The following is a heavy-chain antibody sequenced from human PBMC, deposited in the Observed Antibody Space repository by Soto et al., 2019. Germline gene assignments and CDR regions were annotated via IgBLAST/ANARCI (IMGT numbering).Heavy chain of an antibody. CDR3: ATHGLGVPSPPYFDN. CDR1: GGTFSGYV. Sequence: QLVQSGSEVKKPGSSVKVSCQASGGTFSGYVVTWVRQAPGQGLEWMGEFVPLFGTTKYARTFPGRLTITAEESTSTAYMELRTLKSDDTAFYYCATHGLGVPSPPYFDNWAQGTLVTVSS. V-gene: IGHV1-69*01. J-gene: IGHJ4*02. CDR2: FVPLFGTT.